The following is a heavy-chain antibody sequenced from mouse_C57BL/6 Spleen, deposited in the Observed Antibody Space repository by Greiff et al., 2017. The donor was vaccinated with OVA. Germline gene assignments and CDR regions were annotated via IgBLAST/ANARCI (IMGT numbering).Heavy chain of an antibody. D-gene: IGHD1-1*01. CDR3: ARLDYGSSPYAMDY. V-gene: IGHV1-69*01. CDR1: GYTFTSYW. J-gene: IGHJ4*01. Sequence: VKLQESGAELVMPGASVKLSCKASGYTFTSYWMHWVKQRPGQGLEWIGEIDPSDSYTNYNQKFKGKSTLTVDKSSSTAYMQLSSLTSEDSAVYYCARLDYGSSPYAMDYWGQGTSVTVSS. CDR2: IDPSDSYT.